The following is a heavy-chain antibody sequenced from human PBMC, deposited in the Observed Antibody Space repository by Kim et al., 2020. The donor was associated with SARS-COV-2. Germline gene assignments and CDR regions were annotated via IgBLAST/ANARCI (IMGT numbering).Heavy chain of an antibody. J-gene: IGHJ4*02. Sequence: SVKVSCKASGGTFSNYVFSWVRQAPGQGLAWMGGISPIFGKANYAQNFQGRVTMTADESTSTVFLELDSLRSDDTAVYYCARERCNSYGFDYWGQGTLVTVSS. CDR3: ARERCNSYGFDY. CDR1: GGTFSNYV. D-gene: IGHD2-8*01. V-gene: IGHV1-69*13. CDR2: ISPIFGKA.